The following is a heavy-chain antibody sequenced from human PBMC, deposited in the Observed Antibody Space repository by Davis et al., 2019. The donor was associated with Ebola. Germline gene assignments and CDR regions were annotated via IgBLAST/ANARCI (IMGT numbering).Heavy chain of an antibody. J-gene: IGHJ5*02. CDR2: IYYSRST. Sequence: SESLSLAWPLSTVSIRRYDRSWIRQSPGKGLRWLRYIYYSRSTNYNPSLKSRVTISVDTSKNQFSLKLSSVTAADTAVYYCARVPYYYDSSGYYGLGGWFDPWGQGTLVTVSS. CDR1: TVSIRRYD. V-gene: IGHV4-59*01. CDR3: ARVPYYYDSSGYYGLGGWFDP. D-gene: IGHD3-22*01.